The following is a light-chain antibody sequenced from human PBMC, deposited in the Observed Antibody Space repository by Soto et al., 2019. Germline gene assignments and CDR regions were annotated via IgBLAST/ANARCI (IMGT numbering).Light chain of an antibody. V-gene: IGLV2-14*03. J-gene: IGLJ1*01. Sequence: QSALTQPASVSGSPGQSIAISCTGTSSDVGGYNYVSWYQHHPGKVPQIMIYDVSSRPSGVSDRFSGSKSGNTASLTISGLQAEDEADCSSYTSSNTYVFGTGTKVT. CDR2: DVS. CDR3: SSYTSSNTYV. CDR1: SSDVGGYNY.